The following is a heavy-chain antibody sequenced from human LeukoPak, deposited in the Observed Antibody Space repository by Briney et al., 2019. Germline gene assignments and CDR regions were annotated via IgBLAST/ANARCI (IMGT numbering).Heavy chain of an antibody. CDR1: GYSISSGYY. V-gene: IGHV4-38-2*02. J-gene: IGHJ4*02. CDR2: IYHSGST. CDR3: ARVGITMIVVVSHYFDY. Sequence: SETLSLTCTVSGYSISSGYYWGWIRQPPGKGLEWIGSIYHSGSTNYNPSLKSRVTISVDKSKNQFSLKLSSVTAADTAVYYCARVGITMIVVVSHYFDYWGQGTLVTVSS. D-gene: IGHD3-22*01.